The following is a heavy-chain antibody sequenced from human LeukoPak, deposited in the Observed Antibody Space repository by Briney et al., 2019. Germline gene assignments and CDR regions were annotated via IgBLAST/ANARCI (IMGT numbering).Heavy chain of an antibody. CDR3: ARDPDYYYYGSAPPDY. Sequence: GASVKVSCKASGYTFTSYYMHWVRQAPGQGLEWMGIINPSGGSTSYAQKFQGRVTMTRDTSTSTVYMELSSLRSEDTAVYYCARDPDYYYYGSAPPDYWGQGTLVTVSS. J-gene: IGHJ4*02. D-gene: IGHD3-10*01. CDR1: GYTFTSYY. CDR2: INPSGGST. V-gene: IGHV1-46*01.